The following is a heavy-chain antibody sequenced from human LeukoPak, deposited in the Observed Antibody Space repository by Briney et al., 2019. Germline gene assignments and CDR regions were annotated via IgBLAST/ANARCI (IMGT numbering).Heavy chain of an antibody. V-gene: IGHV4-34*01. CDR2: INHSGST. D-gene: IGHD3-10*01. CDR3: ARHRGVRGVNFDY. Sequence: SETLSLTCAVYGGSFSGYYWTWVRQPPGKGLEWIGEINHSGSTNYNPSLKSRVTISVDTSKNQFSLKLSSVTAADTAVYYCARHRGVRGVNFDYWGQGTLVTVSS. CDR1: GGSFSGYY. J-gene: IGHJ4*02.